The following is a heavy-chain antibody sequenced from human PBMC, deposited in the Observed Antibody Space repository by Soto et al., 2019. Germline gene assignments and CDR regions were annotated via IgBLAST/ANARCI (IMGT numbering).Heavy chain of an antibody. Sequence: QVQLVQSGAEVKKPGASVKVSCKASGYTFTSYDINWVRQATGQGLEWMGWMNPNRGNTGYAQKLRGRVTMPRITSIRTADIELRSLRSEDTAVYYFARVGRGIEAAGRSPQYYYYYSMDVWGQGATVTVSS. D-gene: IGHD6-13*01. CDR1: GYTFTSYD. CDR3: ARVGRGIEAAGRSPQYYYYYSMDV. J-gene: IGHJ6*02. V-gene: IGHV1-8*01. CDR2: MNPNRGNT.